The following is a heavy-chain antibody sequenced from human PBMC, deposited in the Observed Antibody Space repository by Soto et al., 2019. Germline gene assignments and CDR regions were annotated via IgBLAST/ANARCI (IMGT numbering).Heavy chain of an antibody. CDR2: IYYSGST. V-gene: IGHV4-59*01. Sequence: TSETLSLTCTVSGGSISSYYWSWIRQPPGKGLEWIGYIYYSGSTNYNPSLKSRVTISVDTSKNQFSLKLSSVTAADTAVYYCARDETGAYCSSTSCQNWFDPWGQGTLVTVSS. D-gene: IGHD2-2*01. CDR1: GGSISSYY. CDR3: ARDETGAYCSSTSCQNWFDP. J-gene: IGHJ5*02.